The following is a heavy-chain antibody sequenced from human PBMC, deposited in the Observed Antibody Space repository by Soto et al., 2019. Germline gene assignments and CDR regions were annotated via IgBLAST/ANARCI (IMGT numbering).Heavy chain of an antibody. V-gene: IGHV3-74*01. CDR2: INSDGSHT. CDR1: GFTFFAYW. Sequence: EVQLVESGGGLVQPGGSLRLSCAASGFTFFAYWIHWVRQVPGKGLVWVSRINSDGSHTSYADSGRGRFTISRDNSKNSVYPQMKSLTTEDTSVYYCAKAGDYGDDAGGDWFDSWGHGSLVSVSS. D-gene: IGHD4-17*01. CDR3: AKAGDYGDDAGGDWFDS. J-gene: IGHJ5*01.